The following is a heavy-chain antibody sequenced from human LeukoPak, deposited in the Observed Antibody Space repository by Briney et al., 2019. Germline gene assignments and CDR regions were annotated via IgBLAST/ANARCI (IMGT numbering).Heavy chain of an antibody. CDR2: ISDDGTKE. CDR3: AKAHTLCSSISCYFDY. Sequence: GKSLRLSCVASGFTFSSYAMHWVRQAPGKGLEWVAVISDDGTKEYYADSVKGRFTISRDNSRNTVYTSKSTLFLQMNSLRPEDTAVYYCAKAHTLCSSISCYFDYWGQGTRVTVSS. D-gene: IGHD2-2*01. J-gene: IGHJ4*02. CDR1: GFTFSSYA. V-gene: IGHV3-30-3*01.